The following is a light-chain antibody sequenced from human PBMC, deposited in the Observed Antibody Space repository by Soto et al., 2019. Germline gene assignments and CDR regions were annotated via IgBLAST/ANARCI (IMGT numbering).Light chain of an antibody. CDR2: GVS. CDR3: QQYNNWPLT. J-gene: IGKJ4*01. CDR1: QIVSSN. V-gene: IGKV3-15*01. Sequence: VMMTHAPASLTESPGGRATLSCRASQIVSSNLAWYQQNPGQAPRLLVYGVSTRATGVPARFVGSGSGTEFSLTISSLQSEDFAVYYCQQYNNWPLTFGGGTKVDIK.